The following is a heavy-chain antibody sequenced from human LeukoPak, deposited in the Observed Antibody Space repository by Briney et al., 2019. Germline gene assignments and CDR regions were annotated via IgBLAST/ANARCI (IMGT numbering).Heavy chain of an antibody. Sequence: ASVKVSCKASGYTFTGYYMHWVRQAPGQGLEWMGWINTNTANPTYAQGFTGRFDFSLDTSVSTAYLQISSLEADDTAVYYCAKEGEGPLDSWGQGTLVTVSS. CDR2: INTNTANP. CDR3: AKEGEGPLDS. V-gene: IGHV7-4-1*02. CDR1: GYTFTGYY. J-gene: IGHJ5*01. D-gene: IGHD1-26*01.